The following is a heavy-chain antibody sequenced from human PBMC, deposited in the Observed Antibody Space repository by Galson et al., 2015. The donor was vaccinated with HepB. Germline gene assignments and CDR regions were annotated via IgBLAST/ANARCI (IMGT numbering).Heavy chain of an antibody. J-gene: IGHJ6*02. CDR1: GFTFSSQD. Sequence: SLRLSCAASGFTFSSQDMHWVRQTTGRGLEWVSGIGTIGDTFYSTSVRGRFTISRENAKNSLYLPMNSLRDDDTAVYYCARGHPVVRGVISDMDVWGQGTTVTVSS. CDR3: ARGHPVVRGVISDMDV. V-gene: IGHV3-13*01. CDR2: IGTIGDT. D-gene: IGHD3-10*01.